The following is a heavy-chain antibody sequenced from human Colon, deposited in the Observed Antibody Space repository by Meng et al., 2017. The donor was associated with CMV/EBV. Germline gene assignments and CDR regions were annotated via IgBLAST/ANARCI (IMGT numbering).Heavy chain of an antibody. J-gene: IGHJ5*02. CDR2: IWHDGSHK. D-gene: IGHD7-27*01. V-gene: IGHV3-33*01. CDR1: GFTFSNYA. CDR3: ARDPRNWGLTP. Sequence: SGAASGFTFSNYAMHWVRQAPGKGLEWVAIIWHDGSHKYYVDSVKGRFTISRDNSKNTMSLQLNSLRVEDTAVYYCARDPRNWGLTPWGQGTLVTVSS.